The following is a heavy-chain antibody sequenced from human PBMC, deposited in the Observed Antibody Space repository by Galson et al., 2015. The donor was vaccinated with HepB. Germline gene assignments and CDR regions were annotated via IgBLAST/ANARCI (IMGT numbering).Heavy chain of an antibody. CDR3: TTDVYFSSYWSWLDP. Sequence: SLRLSCAASGFAFNNAWMNWVLQAPGKGLEWVGRIKSKTDGGTTAYAAPVKGRFTISRDDSRNTLYLQMHSLETDDTAVYYCTTDVYFSSYWSWLDPWGQGTLVTVSS. J-gene: IGHJ5*02. D-gene: IGHD2-2*01. V-gene: IGHV3-15*01. CDR2: IKSKTDGGTT. CDR1: GFAFNNAW.